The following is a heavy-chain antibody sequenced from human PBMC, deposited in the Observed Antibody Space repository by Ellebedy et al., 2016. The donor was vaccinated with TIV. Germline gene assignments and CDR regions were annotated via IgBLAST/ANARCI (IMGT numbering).Heavy chain of an antibody. V-gene: IGHV1-69*04. J-gene: IGHJ6*02. CDR1: GGTFSSYA. CDR2: IIPMLGIV. Sequence: AASVKVSCKASGGTFSSYAISWVRQAPGQGLEWMGRIIPMLGIVNYAQKFQGRVTITADKSTSTAYMEVSSLRSEDTAVYYCARRNHYKYAMDIWGQGTTVTVSS. CDR3: ARRNHYKYAMDI. D-gene: IGHD1-14*01.